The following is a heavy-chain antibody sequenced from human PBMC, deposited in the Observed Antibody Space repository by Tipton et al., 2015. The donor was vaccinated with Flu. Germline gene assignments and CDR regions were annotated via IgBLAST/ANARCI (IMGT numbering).Heavy chain of an antibody. V-gene: IGHV3-53*01. Sequence: SLRLSCAASGFSVSRNYMSWVRQAPGKGLEWVSVIYSGGSTDYADSVKGRFTISRDNSKNTLYLQMNSLRAEDTAVYYCTRAGCTGINCYGYYWGQGTLVTVSS. CDR3: TRAGCTGINCYGYY. CDR1: GFSVSRNY. J-gene: IGHJ4*02. D-gene: IGHD3-10*01. CDR2: IYSGGST.